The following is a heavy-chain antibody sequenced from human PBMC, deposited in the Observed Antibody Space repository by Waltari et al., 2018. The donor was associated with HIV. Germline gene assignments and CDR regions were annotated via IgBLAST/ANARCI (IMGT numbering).Heavy chain of an antibody. J-gene: IGHJ3*02. CDR3: ARDNHYDSSGYLAVWGSFDI. CDR2: SYTSGST. D-gene: IGHD3-22*01. CDR1: GGSISSGSYY. V-gene: IGHV4-61*02. Sequence: QVQLQESGPGLVKPSQTLSLTCTVSGGSISSGSYYWSWIRQPAGKGLEWIGRSYTSGSTNDNPSLKKRVTISVDTSKNQFSLKLSSLTAADTAVYYCARDNHYDSSGYLAVWGSFDIWGQGTMVTVSS.